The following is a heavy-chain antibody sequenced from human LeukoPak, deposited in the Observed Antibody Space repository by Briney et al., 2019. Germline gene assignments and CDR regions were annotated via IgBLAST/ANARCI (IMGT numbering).Heavy chain of an antibody. J-gene: IGHJ4*02. V-gene: IGHV3-23*01. CDR2: ISGGGGST. Sequence: GSLRLSCAASGFTFTSYSMNWVRQAPGKGLEWVSTISGGGGSTYYADSVKGRFTISRDNSKNTLYLQVNSLRAEDTTVYYCAKGGKWDVTPFDYWGQGTLVTVSS. CDR3: AKGGKWDVTPFDY. D-gene: IGHD1-26*01. CDR1: GFTFTSYS.